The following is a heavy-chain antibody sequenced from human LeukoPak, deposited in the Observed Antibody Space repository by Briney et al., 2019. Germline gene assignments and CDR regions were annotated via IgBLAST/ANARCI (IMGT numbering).Heavy chain of an antibody. V-gene: IGHV3-20*04. CDR2: VNRNGDGT. CDR3: VRGNSSPRGFFDY. CDR1: GFTLGDYG. Sequence: GGSLRLSCAASGFTLGDYGISWVRQAPGKGLEWVAGVNRNGDGTAYGASVKGRFTISRDNAMKSLVLQMDSLRAEDTARYYCVRGNSSPRGFFDYWGQGTLVTVSS. D-gene: IGHD2-2*01. J-gene: IGHJ4*02.